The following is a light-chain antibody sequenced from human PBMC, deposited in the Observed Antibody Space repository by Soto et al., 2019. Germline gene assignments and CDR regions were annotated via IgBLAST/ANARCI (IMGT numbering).Light chain of an antibody. J-gene: IGKJ1*01. CDR1: QTIMTY. CDR2: AAS. Sequence: DIQMTQSPSSLSASVGDEVTITCRASQTIMTYLNWYQLKPGKPPRLLIYAASSLQGGVPSRFSGSGSGTDFTLTITSLQPEDFATYSCQQSYNSPQTFGQGTKVEIK. CDR3: QQSYNSPQT. V-gene: IGKV1-39*01.